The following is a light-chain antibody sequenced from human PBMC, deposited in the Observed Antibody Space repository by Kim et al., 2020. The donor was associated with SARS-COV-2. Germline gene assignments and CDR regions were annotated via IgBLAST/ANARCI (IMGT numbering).Light chain of an antibody. CDR1: ELWDNY. J-gene: IGLJ3*02. CDR3: QAWDSGAWV. V-gene: IGLV3-1*01. CDR2: RDD. Sequence: PRQPPRITCSGDELWDNYVAWYQQKPGQSPVLVIYRDDRRPSGIPERFSASSSGNTATLTISGTQAMDEADYYCQAWDSGAWVFGGGTQLTVL.